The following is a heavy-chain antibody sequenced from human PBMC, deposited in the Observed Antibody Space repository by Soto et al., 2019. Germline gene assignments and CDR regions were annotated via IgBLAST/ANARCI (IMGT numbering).Heavy chain of an antibody. CDR2: SRNKANSYST. Sequence: EVQLVESGGGLVQPGGSLRLSCAASGFTFSDHYMDWVRQAPGKGLEWVGRSRNKANSYSTEYAASVKGRFTISRXEXXXXXXXXXXXXXXXXXXXXXXXXXXXXXTRGLDYWGQGTLVTVSS. CDR1: GFTFSDHY. V-gene: IGHV3-72*01. D-gene: IGHD3-10*01. CDR3: XXXXXXXTRGLDY. J-gene: IGHJ4*02.